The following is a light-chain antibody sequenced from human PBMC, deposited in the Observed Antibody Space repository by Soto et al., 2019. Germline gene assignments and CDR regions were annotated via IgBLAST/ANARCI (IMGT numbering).Light chain of an antibody. CDR3: QQYNNYSWS. V-gene: IGKV1-5*01. Sequence: DIQMTQSPSTLSASIGDRVTITCRASENINNWIAWYQQKPGKAPKFLIYDASTLESGVPSRFSGSGFGTEFSLTISSLQPDDFGSYYCQQYNNYSWSFGPGTKVDIK. J-gene: IGKJ1*01. CDR2: DAS. CDR1: ENINNW.